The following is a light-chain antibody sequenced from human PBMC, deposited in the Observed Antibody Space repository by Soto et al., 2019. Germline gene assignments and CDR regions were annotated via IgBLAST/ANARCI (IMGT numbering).Light chain of an antibody. CDR1: QGVSNY. CDR3: QQHNNCPST. Sequence: DIELTQSPSSLSSSIGERATITCRASQGVSNYLAWSHQTPGKAPRLLIYSASILPTGVPARFSGSGSGTDFTLTISSLEPEDVAVYYCQQHNNCPSTFGEGTKVDIK. V-gene: IGKV1-27*01. CDR2: SAS. J-gene: IGKJ4*01.